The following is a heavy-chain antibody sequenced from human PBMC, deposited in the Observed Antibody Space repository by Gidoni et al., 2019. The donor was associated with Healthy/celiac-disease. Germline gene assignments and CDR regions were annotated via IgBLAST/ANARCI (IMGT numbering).Heavy chain of an antibody. V-gene: IGHV4-39*01. CDR3: ARQAASIFGVVIRTPGGYNWFDP. CDR1: GGSISSSSYY. Sequence: QLQLQESGPGLVKPSETLSLTCTVSGGSISSSSYYWGWIRQPPGKGLEWIGSIYYSGSTYYNPSLKSRVTISVDTSKNQFSLKLSSVTAADTAVYYCARQAASIFGVVIRTPGGYNWFDPWGQGTLVTVSS. CDR2: IYYSGST. J-gene: IGHJ5*02. D-gene: IGHD3-3*01.